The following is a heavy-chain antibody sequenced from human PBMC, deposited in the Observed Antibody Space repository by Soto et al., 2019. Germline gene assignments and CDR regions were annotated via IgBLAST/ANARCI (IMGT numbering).Heavy chain of an antibody. D-gene: IGHD5-12*01. CDR1: GVSFSDYY. CDR3: AKDRTVATVYYYYGMDV. J-gene: IGHJ6*02. Sequence: PSETLSLTCAVYGVSFSDYYWSWIRQPPGKGLEWIGEVNHRGSTNYNPSLKSRVTVSADTSKNQFSLKLRSVTAADTAVYYCAKDRTVATVYYYYGMDVWGQGTTVTVSS. V-gene: IGHV4-34*01. CDR2: VNHRGST.